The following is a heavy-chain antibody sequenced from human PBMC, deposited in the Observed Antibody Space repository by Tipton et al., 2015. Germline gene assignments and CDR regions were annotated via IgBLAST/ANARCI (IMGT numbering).Heavy chain of an antibody. CDR2: INHVGDT. D-gene: IGHD4-23*01. CDR3: ARARGRHGGLLDS. Sequence: TLSLTCTVSGGSVSSANYYWSWIRQPPGKGLEWVGEINHVGDTNYNPSLKSRVTISVDTSKSRLSLTLTSVTASDTAVYYCARARGRHGGLLDSWGQGTLVIVSS. J-gene: IGHJ4*02. CDR1: GGSVSSANYY. V-gene: IGHV4-61*03.